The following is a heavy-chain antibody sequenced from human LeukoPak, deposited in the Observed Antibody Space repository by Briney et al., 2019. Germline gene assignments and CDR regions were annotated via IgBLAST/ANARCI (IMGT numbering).Heavy chain of an antibody. Sequence: ASVKVSCTASGYTFTSYGISWVRQAPGQGLEWMGWISAYNGNTNYAQKLQGRVTMTTDTSTSTAYMELRSLRSDDTAVYYCARVPPMYSSGWDKTFDYWGQGTLVTVSS. J-gene: IGHJ4*02. V-gene: IGHV1-18*01. CDR2: ISAYNGNT. D-gene: IGHD6-19*01. CDR3: ARVPPMYSSGWDKTFDY. CDR1: GYTFTSYG.